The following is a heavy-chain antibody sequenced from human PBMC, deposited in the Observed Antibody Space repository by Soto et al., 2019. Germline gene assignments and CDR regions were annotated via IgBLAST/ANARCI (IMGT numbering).Heavy chain of an antibody. CDR1: GFTFSDHY. CDR2: SRNKANSYTT. V-gene: IGHV3-72*01. D-gene: IGHD1-26*01. Sequence: EVQLVESGGGLVQPGGSLRLSCAASGFTFSDHYMGWVRQVPGKGLEWVGRSRNKANSYTTEYAASVKGRFTISRDDSMHSLFLQMNSLRTDDTAVYYCGKYLIHGGIHHPFHFLGQGTLVTVSS. J-gene: IGHJ4*02. CDR3: GKYLIHGGIHHPFHF.